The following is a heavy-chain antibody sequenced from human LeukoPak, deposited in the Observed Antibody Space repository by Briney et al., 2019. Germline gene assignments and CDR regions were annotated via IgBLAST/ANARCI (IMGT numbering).Heavy chain of an antibody. Sequence: GGTLRLSCAASGFTFSSYGMSWVRQAPGKGLGWVSAISGSGGSTYYADSVKGRFTISRDNAKNSLYLQMNSLRAEDTAVYYCARDPLSSSSFDLWGQGTLVTVSS. D-gene: IGHD6-13*01. CDR2: ISGSGGST. V-gene: IGHV3-23*01. J-gene: IGHJ4*02. CDR3: ARDPLSSSSFDL. CDR1: GFTFSSYG.